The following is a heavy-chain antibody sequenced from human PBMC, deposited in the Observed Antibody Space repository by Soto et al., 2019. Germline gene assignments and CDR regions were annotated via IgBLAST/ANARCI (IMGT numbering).Heavy chain of an antibody. CDR1: GYTFTSYA. V-gene: IGHV1-3*01. Sequence: QVQLVQSGAEVKKPGASVKVSCKASGYTFTSYAMHWVRQAPGQRLEWMGWINAGNGNTKYSQKFQGRVTITRETSASTAYMELSSLRSEDTAVYYCARPRKLCSGGSCYTSYYYGMDVWGQGTTVTVSS. D-gene: IGHD2-15*01. CDR2: INAGNGNT. CDR3: ARPRKLCSGGSCYTSYYYGMDV. J-gene: IGHJ6*02.